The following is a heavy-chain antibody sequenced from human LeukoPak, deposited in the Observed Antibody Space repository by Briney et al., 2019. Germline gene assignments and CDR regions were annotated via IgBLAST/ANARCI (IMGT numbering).Heavy chain of an antibody. D-gene: IGHD5-12*01. J-gene: IGHJ4*02. Sequence: SETLSLTCTVSGGSISSGDYYWSWIRQPPGKGLEWIGYIYYSGSTYYNPSLKSLVTISVDTSKNQFSLKLSSVTAADTAVYYCARDPIVATIGFDYWGQGTLVTVSS. CDR1: GGSISSGDYY. CDR2: IYYSGST. V-gene: IGHV4-30-4*01. CDR3: ARDPIVATIGFDY.